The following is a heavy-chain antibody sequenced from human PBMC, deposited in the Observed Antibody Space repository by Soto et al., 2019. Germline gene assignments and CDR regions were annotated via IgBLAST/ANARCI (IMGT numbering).Heavy chain of an antibody. Sequence: LRLSCATSGFTFTSYAMTWVRQAPGKGLEWVSSLSGSGYSTYYGDSVKGRFTISRDNSKNTLYLQMSGLKAEDTAIYYCAKDHAVYSGYDYYYGMDVWGQGTTVTVSS. CDR2: LSGSGYST. J-gene: IGHJ6*02. V-gene: IGHV3-23*01. CDR3: AKDHAVYSGYDYYYGMDV. D-gene: IGHD5-12*01. CDR1: GFTFTSYA.